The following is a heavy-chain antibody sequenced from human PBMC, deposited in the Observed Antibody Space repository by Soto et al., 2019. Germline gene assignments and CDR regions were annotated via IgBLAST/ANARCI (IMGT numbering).Heavy chain of an antibody. CDR1: GFTFSSYE. V-gene: IGHV3-48*03. J-gene: IGHJ6*02. D-gene: IGHD3-22*01. CDR3: ARDYDSSGYYQPLYYYYYGMDV. CDR2: ISSSGSTI. Sequence: PGGSLRLSCAASGFTFSSYEMNWVRQAPGKGLEWVSYISSSGSTIYYADSVKGRFTISRDNAKNSLYLQMNSLRAEDTAVYYCARDYDSSGYYQPLYYYYYGMDVWGQGTTVTVSS.